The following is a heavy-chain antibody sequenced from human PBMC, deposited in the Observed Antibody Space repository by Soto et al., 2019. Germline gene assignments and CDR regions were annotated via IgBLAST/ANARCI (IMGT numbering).Heavy chain of an antibody. Sequence: SETLSLTCAVSGGSISSGGYSWSWIRQPPGKGLEWIGYIYHSGSTNYNPSLKSRVTISVDTSKDQFSLKLNSMTAADTAVYYCARHNYGSGSTYFDYWGQGTLVTVSS. CDR2: IYHSGST. CDR3: ARHNYGSGSTYFDY. V-gene: IGHV4-30-2*01. J-gene: IGHJ4*02. D-gene: IGHD3-10*01. CDR1: GGSISSGGYS.